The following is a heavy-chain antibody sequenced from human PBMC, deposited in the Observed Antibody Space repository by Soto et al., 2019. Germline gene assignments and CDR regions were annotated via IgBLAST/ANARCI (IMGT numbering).Heavy chain of an antibody. D-gene: IGHD1-1*01. CDR1: GASISGFY. CDR3: VRDGTKTLRDWFDP. V-gene: IGHV4-4*07. J-gene: IGHJ5*02. CDR2: IYATGTT. Sequence: PSETLSLACTVSGASISGFYWSWIRKSAGKGLEWIGRIYATGTTDYNPSLKSRVMMSVDTSKKQFSLKLRSVTAADTAVYYCVRDGTKTLRDWFDPWGQGISVTVSS.